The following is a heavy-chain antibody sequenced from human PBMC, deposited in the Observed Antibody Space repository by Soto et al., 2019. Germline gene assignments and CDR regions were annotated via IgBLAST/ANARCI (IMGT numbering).Heavy chain of an antibody. CDR2: VNHGGTS. CDR1: GGSFSGYY. D-gene: IGHD5-12*01. CDR3: ASLAVLRVPASFHGLDV. J-gene: IGHJ6*02. V-gene: IGHV4-34*01. Sequence: SETLSLTCAVHGGSFSGYYWDWIRQPPGKGLEWIGEVNHGGTSNYNPSLKSRAIISVDTSKNQFSLKLTSVTAEDTALYFCASLAVLRVPASFHGLDVWGQGTTVTVSS.